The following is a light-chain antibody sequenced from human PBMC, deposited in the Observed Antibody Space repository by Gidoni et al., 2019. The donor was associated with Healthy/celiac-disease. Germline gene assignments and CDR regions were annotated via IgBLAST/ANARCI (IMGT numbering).Light chain of an antibody. Sequence: DIKMTQSPSSLSASVGDRVTITCRASQSISSYLNWYQQKPGNAPKLLIYAASSLQSGVPSRFSSGGSGTGFTLTISSLQPEYFATYYCQRSYGTLLTFGGGTKVEIQ. CDR2: AAS. CDR3: QRSYGTLLT. J-gene: IGKJ4*01. CDR1: QSISSY. V-gene: IGKV1-39*01.